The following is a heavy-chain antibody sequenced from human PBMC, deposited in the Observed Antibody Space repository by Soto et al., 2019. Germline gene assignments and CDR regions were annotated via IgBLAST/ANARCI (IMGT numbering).Heavy chain of an antibody. Sequence: QIQLVQSGAEVKKPGASVKVSCKASGYAFTSYGISWARQAPGQGLEWMGWISPYNGETDYAPKFQGRVTMTTDTSTGTGYMELRSLRSDDTAVYYCARCFCRGGTCYDSWGQGTLVTVSS. CDR3: ARCFCRGGTCYDS. CDR1: GYAFTSYG. D-gene: IGHD2-15*01. V-gene: IGHV1-18*04. J-gene: IGHJ5*01. CDR2: ISPYNGET.